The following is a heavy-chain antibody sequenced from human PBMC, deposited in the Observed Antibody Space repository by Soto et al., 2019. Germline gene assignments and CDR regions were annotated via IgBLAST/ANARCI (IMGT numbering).Heavy chain of an antibody. CDR2: INAGNGNT. CDR3: ARDIYYGSGSYNYFDY. V-gene: IGHV1-3*01. D-gene: IGHD3-10*01. Sequence: QVQLVQSGAEVKKPGASVKVSCKASGYTFTRYAMHWVRQAPGQRLEWMGWINAGNGNTKYSQKFQGRVTITRDTSASTAYMELSSLRSEDTAVYYCARDIYYGSGSYNYFDYWGQGILVTVSS. J-gene: IGHJ4*02. CDR1: GYTFTRYA.